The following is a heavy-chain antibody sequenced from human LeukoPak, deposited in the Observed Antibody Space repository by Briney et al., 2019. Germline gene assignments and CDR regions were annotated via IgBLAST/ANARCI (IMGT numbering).Heavy chain of an antibody. CDR1: GFTFSNYG. V-gene: IGHV3-30*02. CDR3: AKEYQPNWFDP. J-gene: IGHJ5*02. CDR2: IPYDGSNK. D-gene: IGHD2-2*01. Sequence: PGGSLRLSCAASGFTFSNYGMHWVRQTPGKGLEWMAFIPYDGSNKYYADSVKGRFTISRDNSRNALYLQMNSLRAEDTAVYYCAKEYQPNWFDPWGQGTLVTVSS.